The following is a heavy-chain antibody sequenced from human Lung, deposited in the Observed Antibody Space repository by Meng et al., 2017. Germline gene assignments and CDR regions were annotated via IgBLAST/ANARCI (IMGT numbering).Heavy chain of an antibody. CDR3: ARGPTTMAHDFDY. J-gene: IGHJ4*02. CDR2: INHSGST. D-gene: IGHD4-11*01. CDR1: GGSFSDYY. Sequence: QVQLQEGGEGPLEPSETLSRTCVVSGGSFSDYYWSWIRQPPGKGLEWIGEINHSGSTTYNPSLESRATISVDTSQNNLSLKLSSVTAADSAVYYCARGPTTMAHDFDYWGQGTLVTVSS. V-gene: IGHV4-34*01.